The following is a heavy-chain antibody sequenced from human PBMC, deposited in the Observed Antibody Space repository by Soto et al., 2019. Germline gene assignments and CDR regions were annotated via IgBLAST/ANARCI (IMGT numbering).Heavy chain of an antibody. D-gene: IGHD3-10*01. V-gene: IGHV1-58*01. CDR2: IVVGSGNT. CDR3: AAEGWYYYGSGSPNMAV. CDR1: GFTFTSSA. J-gene: IGHJ6*02. Sequence: SVKVSCKASGFTFTSSAVQWVRQARGQRLEWIGWIVVGSGNTNYAQKFQERVTITRDMSTSTAYMELSSPRSEDTAVYYCAAEGWYYYGSGSPNMAVWGQGTTVTVSS.